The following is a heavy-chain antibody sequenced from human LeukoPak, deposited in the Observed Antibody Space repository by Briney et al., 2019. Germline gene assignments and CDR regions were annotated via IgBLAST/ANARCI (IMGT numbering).Heavy chain of an antibody. CDR2: IKQDGSEK. Sequence: GGSLRLSCAASGFTFSSYGMHWVRQAPGKGLEWVANIKQDGSEKYYVDSVKGRFTISRDNAKNSLYLQMNSLRAEDTAVYYCARDSSGSQRFDYWGQGTLVTVSS. CDR1: GFTFSSYG. D-gene: IGHD1-26*01. CDR3: ARDSSGSQRFDY. J-gene: IGHJ4*02. V-gene: IGHV3-7*01.